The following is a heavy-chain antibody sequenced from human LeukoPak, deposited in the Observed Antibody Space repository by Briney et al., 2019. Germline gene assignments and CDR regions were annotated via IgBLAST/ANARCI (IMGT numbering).Heavy chain of an antibody. V-gene: IGHV3-21*01. D-gene: IGHD5-18*01. Sequence: GGSLRLSCAASGFTFSSYSMNWVRQAPGKGLEWVSSISSSSSYIYYADSVKGRFTISRDNAKNSLYLQMNSLRAEDTAVYYCARDGVAAMVSSLDYWGQGTLVTVSS. CDR2: ISSSSSYI. J-gene: IGHJ4*02. CDR3: ARDGVAAMVSSLDY. CDR1: GFTFSSYS.